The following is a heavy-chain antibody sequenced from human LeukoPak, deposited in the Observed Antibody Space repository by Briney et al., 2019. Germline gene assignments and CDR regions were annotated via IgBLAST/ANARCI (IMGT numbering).Heavy chain of an antibody. Sequence: GGSLRLSCAASGFTFSSYGMHCVRQAPGKGLEWVAVISYDGSNKYYADSVKGRFTISRDNSKNTLYLQMNSLRAEDTAVYYCAIIAVAGPVDYWGQGTLVTVSA. CDR3: AIIAVAGPVDY. CDR1: GFTFSSYG. V-gene: IGHV3-30*03. CDR2: ISYDGSNK. J-gene: IGHJ4*02. D-gene: IGHD6-19*01.